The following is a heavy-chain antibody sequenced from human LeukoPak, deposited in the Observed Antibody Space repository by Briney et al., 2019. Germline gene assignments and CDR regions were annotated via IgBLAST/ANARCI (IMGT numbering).Heavy chain of an antibody. CDR3: TRFWATGYYTAHQIDMDV. D-gene: IGHD3/OR15-3a*01. CDR1: GGTFSGSA. J-gene: IGHJ6*03. V-gene: IGHV3-73*01. CDR2: IKSKANSYAT. Sequence: GGSLRLSCAASGGTFSGSAMHWVRQAYGKGLELVGRIKSKANSYATAYAASVKGRFTISRDDSKTTAYLQINSLNTEDTAVYYCTRFWATGYYTAHQIDMDVCGKGTTATVTS.